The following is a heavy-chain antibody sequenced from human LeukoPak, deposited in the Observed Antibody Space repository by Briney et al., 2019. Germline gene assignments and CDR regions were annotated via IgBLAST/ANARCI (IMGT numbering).Heavy chain of an antibody. V-gene: IGHV3-11*04. CDR2: ISSSGSTI. CDR3: ARARDPENIDWPSRYYFDY. CDR1: GFTFSDYY. D-gene: IGHD3-9*01. Sequence: NPGGSLRLSCAASGFTFSDYYMSWIRQAPGKGLEWVSYISSSGSTIYYADSVKGRFTISRDNAKNSLYLQMNSLRAEDTAVYYCARARDPENIDWPSRYYFDYWGQGTLVTVSS. J-gene: IGHJ4*02.